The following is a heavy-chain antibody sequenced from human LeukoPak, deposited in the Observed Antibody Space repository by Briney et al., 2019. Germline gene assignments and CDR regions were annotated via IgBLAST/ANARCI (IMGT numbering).Heavy chain of an antibody. CDR1: GGTFSSYA. J-gene: IGHJ6*02. Sequence: ASVKVSCKASGGTFSSYAISWVRQAPGQGLEWMGRIIPILGIAIYAQKFQGRVTMTEDTSTDTAYMELSSLRSEDTAVYYCATGLDSSGYYYYYGMDVWGQGTTVTVSS. D-gene: IGHD3-22*01. CDR3: ATGLDSSGYYYYYGMDV. V-gene: IGHV1-69*04. CDR2: IIPILGIA.